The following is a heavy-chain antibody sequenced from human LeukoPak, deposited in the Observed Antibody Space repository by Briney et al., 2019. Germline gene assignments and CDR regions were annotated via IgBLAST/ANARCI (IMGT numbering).Heavy chain of an antibody. CDR3: AREVDSSGYYARHFDY. CDR2: ISSSGSTI. J-gene: IGHJ4*02. Sequence: PGGSLRLSCAASGFTFSSYEMNWVRQAPGKGLEWVSYISSSGSTIYYADSVKGRFTISRDNAKNSLYLQMNSLRAEDTAAYYCAREVDSSGYYARHFDYWGQGTLVTVSS. D-gene: IGHD3-22*01. CDR1: GFTFSSYE. V-gene: IGHV3-48*03.